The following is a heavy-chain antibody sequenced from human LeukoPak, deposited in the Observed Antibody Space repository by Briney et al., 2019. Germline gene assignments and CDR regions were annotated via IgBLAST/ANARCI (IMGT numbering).Heavy chain of an antibody. Sequence: GGSLRLSCAASGFTFNNYAMGWVRQAQGKGLEWVSSISGSGGPTYYADSVKGRFTISRDNSKSTLYLRMNSLRVEDTAVYYCARDAVAFAIIWYFDLWGCGTPVSVSS. CDR1: GFTFNNYA. D-gene: IGHD2-21*01. J-gene: IGHJ2*01. CDR3: ARDAVAFAIIWYFDL. V-gene: IGHV3-23*01. CDR2: ISGSGGPT.